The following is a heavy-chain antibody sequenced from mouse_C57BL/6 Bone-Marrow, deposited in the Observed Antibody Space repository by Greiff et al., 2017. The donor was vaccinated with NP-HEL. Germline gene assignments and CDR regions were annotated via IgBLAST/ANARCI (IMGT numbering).Heavy chain of an antibody. CDR2: IYPGSGNT. CDR1: GYTFTDYY. Sequence: QVQLKESGAELVRPGASVKLSCKASGYTFTDYYINWVKQRPGQGLEWIARIYPGSGNTYYNEKFKGKATLTAEKSSSTAYMQLSSLTSEDSAVYFCARDNYYGSFDYWGQGTTLTVSS. V-gene: IGHV1-76*01. CDR3: ARDNYYGSFDY. J-gene: IGHJ2*01. D-gene: IGHD1-1*01.